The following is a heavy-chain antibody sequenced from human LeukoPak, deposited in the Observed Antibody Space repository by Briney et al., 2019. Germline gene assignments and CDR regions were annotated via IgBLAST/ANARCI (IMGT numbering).Heavy chain of an antibody. CDR2: IYYSGST. J-gene: IGHJ4*02. V-gene: IGHV4-59*08. Sequence: SETLSLTCTVSVGSISSYYWSWIRQPPGKGLEWIGYIYYSGSTNYNPSLKSRVTISVDTSKNQFSLKLSSVTAADTAVYYCARRFDCWGQGTLVTVSS. CDR3: ARRFDC. CDR1: VGSISSYY.